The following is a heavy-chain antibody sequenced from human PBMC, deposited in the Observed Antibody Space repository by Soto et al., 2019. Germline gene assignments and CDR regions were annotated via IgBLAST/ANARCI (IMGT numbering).Heavy chain of an antibody. CDR1: GYSFTSYW. CDR2: IDPSDSYT. CDR3: ARSPLIAARPQNGYYYYYGMDV. D-gene: IGHD6-6*01. Sequence: VESLKISCKGSGYSFTSYWISWVRQMPVKVLEWMGRIDPSDSYTNYSPSFQVHVTISADKSISTAYLQWSSLKASDTAMYYCARSPLIAARPQNGYYYYYGMDVWGQGTTVTVYS. J-gene: IGHJ6*02. V-gene: IGHV5-10-1*01.